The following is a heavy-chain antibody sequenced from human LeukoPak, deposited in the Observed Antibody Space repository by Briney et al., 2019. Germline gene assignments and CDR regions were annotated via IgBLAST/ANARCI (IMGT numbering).Heavy chain of an antibody. Sequence: GGSLRLSCAASGFTFSSYGMHWVRQAPGKGLEWVALISFDGSNKYYADSVMGRFTISRDNSQNTLHLQMNSLRLEDTAVYYCVKDWGVLPDYTADGFDIWGPGTMVTVSS. V-gene: IGHV3-30*18. CDR2: ISFDGSNK. CDR1: GFTFSSYG. J-gene: IGHJ3*02. CDR3: VKDWGVLPDYTADGFDI. D-gene: IGHD3-10*01.